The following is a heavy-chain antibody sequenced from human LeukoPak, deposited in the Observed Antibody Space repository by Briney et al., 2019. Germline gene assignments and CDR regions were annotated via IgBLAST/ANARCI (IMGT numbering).Heavy chain of an antibody. CDR2: IYYSGST. Sequence: SETLSLTCTVSGGSISSYYWSWLRQPPGKGLEWIGYIYYSGSTNYNPSLKSRVTISVDTSKNQFSLKLSSVTAADTAVYYCARLAVDSSGYYFGYFDYWGQGTLVTVSS. D-gene: IGHD3-22*01. V-gene: IGHV4-59*01. CDR1: GGSISSYY. J-gene: IGHJ4*02. CDR3: ARLAVDSSGYYFGYFDY.